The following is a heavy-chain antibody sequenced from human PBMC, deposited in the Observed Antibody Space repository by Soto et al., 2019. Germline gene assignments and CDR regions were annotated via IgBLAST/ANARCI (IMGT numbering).Heavy chain of an antibody. CDR2: INPSGGST. CDR3: ARGVTYYYDSSGYGLDY. D-gene: IGHD3-22*01. J-gene: IGHJ4*02. V-gene: IGHV1-46*03. CDR1: GETFTSYY. Sequence: GVPVKVSCKASGETFTSYYMHWVRQAPGQGLEWMGIINPSGGSTSYAQKFQGRVTMTRDTSTSTVYMELSSLRSEDTAVYYCARGVTYYYDSSGYGLDYWGQGTLVTVSS.